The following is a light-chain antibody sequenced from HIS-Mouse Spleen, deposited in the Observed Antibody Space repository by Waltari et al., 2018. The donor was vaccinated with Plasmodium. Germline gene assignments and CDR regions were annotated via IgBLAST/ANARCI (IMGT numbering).Light chain of an antibody. CDR3: YSTDSSGNHRV. Sequence: SYELTQPPSVSVSPGQTARITCSGDALPKKYAYWYQQKSGQAPVLVIYEDSKRPSGIPESFSGSSSGTMATLTISGAQVEEEADYYCYSTDSSGNHRVFGGGTKLTVL. CDR2: EDS. V-gene: IGLV3-10*01. CDR1: ALPKKY. J-gene: IGLJ3*02.